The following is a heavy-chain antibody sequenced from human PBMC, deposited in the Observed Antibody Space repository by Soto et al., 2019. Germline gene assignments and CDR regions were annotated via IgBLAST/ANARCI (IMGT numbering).Heavy chain of an antibody. V-gene: IGHV1-69*13. CDR1: GGTFSSYA. Sequence: ASVKVSCKASGGTFSSYAISWVRQAPGQGLEWMGGIIPIFGTANYAQKFQGRVTITADESTSTAYMELSSLRSEDTAVYYCARDGSDCGGDCYSAYWGQGTLVTVSS. CDR2: IIPIFGTA. CDR3: ARDGSDCGGDCYSAY. D-gene: IGHD2-21*02. J-gene: IGHJ4*02.